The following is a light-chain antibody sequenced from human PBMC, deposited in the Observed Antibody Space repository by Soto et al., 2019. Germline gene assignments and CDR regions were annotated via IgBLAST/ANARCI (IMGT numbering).Light chain of an antibody. J-gene: IGLJ1*01. CDR1: ISDVGGYNY. CDR3: SSYTSSSTHNSV. V-gene: IGLV2-14*01. Sequence: QSPLTQPASVSGSPGQSITISCTGTISDVGGYNYVSWYQQHPGKAPKLMIYEVSNRPSGVSNRFSGSKSGNTASLTISGLQAEEEADYYCSSYTSSSTHNSVFGTGTKVTV. CDR2: EVS.